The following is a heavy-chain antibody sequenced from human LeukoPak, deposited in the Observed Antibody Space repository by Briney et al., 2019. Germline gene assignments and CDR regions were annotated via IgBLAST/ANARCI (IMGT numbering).Heavy chain of an antibody. CDR2: INAYNGNT. Sequence: ASVKVSCKASGYTFTSYGIRWVRQAPGQGLEWMGWINAYNGNTSYAQKLQGRVTRTTDTSTSTAYMELRSLRSDDTAVYYCARDSGYCSSTSCYDEAFDYWGQGTLVTVSP. CDR1: GYTFTSYG. CDR3: ARDSGYCSSTSCYDEAFDY. J-gene: IGHJ4*02. D-gene: IGHD2-2*01. V-gene: IGHV1-18*01.